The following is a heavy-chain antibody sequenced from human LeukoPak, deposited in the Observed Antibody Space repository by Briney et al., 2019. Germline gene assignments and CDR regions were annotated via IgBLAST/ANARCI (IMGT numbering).Heavy chain of an antibody. Sequence: PGGSLRLSCAASGFTVSSNYMSWVRQAPGKGLEWVSVIYSGGSTYYADSVKGRFTISRDNSKNTLYLQMNSLRVEDTAVYYCARAPTVLVGFCSSSSCQADYWGQGTLVTVSS. J-gene: IGHJ4*02. D-gene: IGHD2-2*01. CDR2: IYSGGST. CDR3: ARAPTVLVGFCSSSSCQADY. CDR1: GFTVSSNY. V-gene: IGHV3-66*01.